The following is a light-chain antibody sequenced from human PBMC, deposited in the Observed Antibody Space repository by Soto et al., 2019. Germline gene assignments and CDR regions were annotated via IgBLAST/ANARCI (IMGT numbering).Light chain of an antibody. CDR1: QSVSNN. V-gene: IGKV3-15*01. J-gene: IGKJ1*01. CDR3: QQYNNWWT. CDR2: GAS. Sequence: EIVMTQSPATLSVSPGERATLSCRASQSVSNNLAWYQKKPGQAPRLLIYGASTRATGIPARFSGSGSGTEFPPTISSLQSEDFAVYYCQQYNNWWTFGQGTKVEIK.